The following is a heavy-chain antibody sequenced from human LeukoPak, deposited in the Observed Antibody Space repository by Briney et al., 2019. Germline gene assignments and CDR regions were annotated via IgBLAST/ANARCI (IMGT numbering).Heavy chain of an antibody. CDR3: ARARLDDAFDI. V-gene: IGHV3-48*01. Sequence: PGGSLRLSCAASGFTFSSYSMNWVRQAPGKGLEWVSYISSSSSTIYYADSVKGRFTISRDNAENSLYLQMNSLRAEDTAVYYCARARLDDAFDIWGQGTMVTVSS. J-gene: IGHJ3*02. D-gene: IGHD1-1*01. CDR2: ISSSSSTI. CDR1: GFTFSSYS.